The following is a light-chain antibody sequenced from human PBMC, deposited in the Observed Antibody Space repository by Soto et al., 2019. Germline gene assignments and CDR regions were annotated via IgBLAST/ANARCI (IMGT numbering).Light chain of an antibody. CDR1: SSDVGGYNF. V-gene: IGLV2-14*03. J-gene: IGLJ2*01. Sequence: QSVLTQPASVSGSPGQSITISCTGTSSDVGGYNFVSWYQQHPGKAPKLMLYNVYDRPSGISHRFSGSRSGNTASLTISGLQAEDGAHYYCNSYTSSSTVVFGGGTKVTVL. CDR2: NVY. CDR3: NSYTSSSTVV.